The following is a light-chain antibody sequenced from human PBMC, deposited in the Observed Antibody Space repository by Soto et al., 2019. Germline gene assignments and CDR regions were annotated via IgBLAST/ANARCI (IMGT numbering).Light chain of an antibody. Sequence: DIVMTQSPLSLPVTPGEPASISCRSSQSLLHSNGYNYLDWYLQKPGQSPQLLIYLGSNRASGVPDRFSGSGSGTDFILKISRVEAEDVGVYYCLHAVPTPFTFGPGTKVDIK. CDR2: LGS. J-gene: IGKJ3*01. CDR3: LHAVPTPFT. CDR1: QSLLHSNGYNY. V-gene: IGKV2-28*01.